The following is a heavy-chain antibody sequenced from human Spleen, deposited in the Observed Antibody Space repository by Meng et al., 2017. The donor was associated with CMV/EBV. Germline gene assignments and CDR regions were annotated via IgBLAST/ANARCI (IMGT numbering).Heavy chain of an antibody. CDR1: GFTFSGYS. V-gene: IGHV3-21*01. CDR3: ATHQVLAFDP. J-gene: IGHJ5*02. D-gene: IGHD4/OR15-4a*01. CDR2: ISADATRI. Sequence: GGSLRLSCAASGFTFSGYSMNWVRQAPGKGLEWVSSISADATRIFYADSVRGRFTIARDNAKNSLYLQMNSRRGEHTAVYHCATHQVLAFDPWGQGTLVTVSS.